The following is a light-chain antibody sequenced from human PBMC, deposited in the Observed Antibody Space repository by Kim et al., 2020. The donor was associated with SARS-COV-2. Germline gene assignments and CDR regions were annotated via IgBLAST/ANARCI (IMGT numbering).Light chain of an antibody. J-gene: IGLJ1*01. CDR3: SSYTSSKPV. Sequence: QSALTQPASVSGSPGQPITISCTGTSSDVGGYNYVSWYQQHPGKAPKLMIYDVSNRPSGVSNRFSGSKSGNTASLTISGLQAEDEADYYCSSYTSSKPVFGTGTKDTVL. CDR2: DVS. CDR1: SSDVGGYNY. V-gene: IGLV2-14*03.